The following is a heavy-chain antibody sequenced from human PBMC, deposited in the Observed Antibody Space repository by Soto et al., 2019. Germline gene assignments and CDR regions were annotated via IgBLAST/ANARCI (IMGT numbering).Heavy chain of an antibody. CDR3: ATGPSPFHFYAALVV. CDR2: IFSSGTT. Sequence: SETLSLTCTVSGDSISSGNKYWSWIRQAPGQGLEWIGYIFSSGTTYYNPSLKSRLTMSLDTSQNQFSLRLASVTDADSAVYYCATGPSPFHFYAALVVWGQGTSV. J-gene: IGHJ6*02. D-gene: IGHD3-16*01. V-gene: IGHV4-30-4*01. CDR1: GDSISSGNKY.